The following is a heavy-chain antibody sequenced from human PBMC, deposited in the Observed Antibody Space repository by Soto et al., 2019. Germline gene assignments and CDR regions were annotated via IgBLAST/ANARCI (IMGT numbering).Heavy chain of an antibody. J-gene: IGHJ3*02. V-gene: IGHV3-30*14. Sequence: GESLKISCVASGFTFSSYVIHWVRQAPGKGLEWVALISTDGTEKHYPGSVRGRFTISRDNSKNTLYLQMNSLRTEDTAVYYCAREWEPDAFDIWGQGTMVTVSS. CDR2: ISTDGTEK. D-gene: IGHD1-26*01. CDR1: GFTFSSYV. CDR3: AREWEPDAFDI.